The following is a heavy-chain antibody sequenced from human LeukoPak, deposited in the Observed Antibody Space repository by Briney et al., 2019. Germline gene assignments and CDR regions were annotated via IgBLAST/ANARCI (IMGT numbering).Heavy chain of an antibody. V-gene: IGHV3-21*01. CDR3: ARALAAGLPYYYYYYMDV. CDR1: GFTFSSYG. J-gene: IGHJ6*03. Sequence: GGSLRLSCAASGFTFSSYGMHWVRQAPGKGLEWVSSISSSSSYIYYADSVKGRFTISRDNAKNSLYLQMNSLRAEDTAVYYCARALAAGLPYYYYYYMDVWGKGTTVTVSS. D-gene: IGHD6-13*01. CDR2: ISSSSSYI.